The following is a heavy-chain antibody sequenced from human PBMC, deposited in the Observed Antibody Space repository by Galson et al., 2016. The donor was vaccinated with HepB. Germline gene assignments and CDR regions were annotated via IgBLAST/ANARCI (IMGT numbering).Heavy chain of an antibody. Sequence: SLRLSCAASGFSFSSYAVHWVRQAPGKGLEWVAVISYDGSRKDYADSVEGRFTISRDNSKSTLNLQMNSLRSDDTAIYYCARMKVRDDYIWGSYRSSGYYAMDVWGKGTTVTVSS. D-gene: IGHD3-16*02. V-gene: IGHV3-30*04. CDR2: ISYDGSRK. CDR3: ARMKVRDDYIWGSYRSSGYYAMDV. J-gene: IGHJ6*04. CDR1: GFSFSSYA.